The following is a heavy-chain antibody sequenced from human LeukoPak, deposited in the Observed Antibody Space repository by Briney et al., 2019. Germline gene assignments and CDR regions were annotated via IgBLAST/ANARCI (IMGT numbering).Heavy chain of an antibody. CDR3: ARDLGLVGAR. J-gene: IGHJ4*02. V-gene: IGHV4-39*07. CDR2: IYYSGST. D-gene: IGHD1-26*01. CDR1: GGSISSGSYY. Sequence: SQTLSLTCTVSGGSISSGSYYWGWIRQPPGKGLEWIGSIYYSGSTSYNPSLKSRVSIFVDTSQKQFSLKLSSVTAADTAVYYCARDLGLVGARWGQGTLVTVSS.